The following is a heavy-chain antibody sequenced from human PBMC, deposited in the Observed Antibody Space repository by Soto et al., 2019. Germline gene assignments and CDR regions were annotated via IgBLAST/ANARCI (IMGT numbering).Heavy chain of an antibody. D-gene: IGHD1-26*01. CDR1: GGPISSSGHF. V-gene: IGHV4-39*01. CDR3: ASRVYSGSGRDYFDR. J-gene: IGHJ4*02. CDR2: IYYTGTT. Sequence: QLQLQESGPGLVKPSETLSLICSVSGGPISSSGHFWAWIRQPPGRGLEWLATIYYTGTTYYNPALKSGLTISLETSKDQFSLDLTSMTAADTALYFCASRVYSGSGRDYFDRWGQGSLVTVSS.